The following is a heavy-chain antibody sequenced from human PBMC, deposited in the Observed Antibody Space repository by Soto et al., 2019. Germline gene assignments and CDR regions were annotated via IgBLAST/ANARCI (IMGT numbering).Heavy chain of an antibody. D-gene: IGHD2-21*01. CDR3: TTGLSNGYYNFDY. CDR1: GFTFSNAC. J-gene: IGHJ4*02. Sequence: GGSLILSCAASGFTFSNACMSWVRQAPGKGLEWVGRIKGEGDGGTTDYAAPVKGRITISRDHSKDTLYLQMNSLKTEDTAVYYCTTGLSNGYYNFDYWGQGTPVTVSS. CDR2: IKGEGDGGTT. V-gene: IGHV3-15*01.